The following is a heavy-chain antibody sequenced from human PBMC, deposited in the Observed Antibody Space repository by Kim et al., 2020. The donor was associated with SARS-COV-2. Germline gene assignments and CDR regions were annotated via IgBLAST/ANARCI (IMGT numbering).Heavy chain of an antibody. J-gene: IGHJ6*02. CDR1: GYTFTSYG. CDR2: ISAYNGNT. Sequence: ASVKVSCKASGYTFTSYGISWVRQAPGQGLEWMGWISAYNGNTNYAQKLQGRVTMTTDTSTSTAYMELRSLRSDDTAVYYCARDYGDYFSYYGMDVWGQGTTVTVSS. CDR3: ARDYGDYFSYYGMDV. V-gene: IGHV1-18*01. D-gene: IGHD4-17*01.